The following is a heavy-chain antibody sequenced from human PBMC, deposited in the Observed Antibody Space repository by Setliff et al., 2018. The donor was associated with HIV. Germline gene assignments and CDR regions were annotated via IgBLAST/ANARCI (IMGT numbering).Heavy chain of an antibody. CDR3: ARHDGTYCGGDCYLLGYFDL. D-gene: IGHD2-21*02. CDR1: GGSISSYY. Sequence: PSETLSLTCTVSGGSISSYYWSWIRQPPGKGLEWIGYIYYSGSTNYNPSLKSRVTISVDTSKNQFSLKQRTVTAADTAVYYCARHDGTYCGGDCYLLGYFDLWGRGTLVTVSS. J-gene: IGHJ2*01. CDR2: IYYSGST. V-gene: IGHV4-59*08.